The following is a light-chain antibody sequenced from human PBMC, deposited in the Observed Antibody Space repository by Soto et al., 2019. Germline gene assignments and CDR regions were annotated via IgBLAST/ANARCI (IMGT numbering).Light chain of an antibody. CDR1: QSVSSN. Sequence: IVMTQSPATLSVSPGERATLSCRASQSVSSNLAWFQQKPGQTPRLLIYGASTRATGIPARFSGSGSGTEFTLTISSLQSEDFAVYYCQHYNNWLTWTFGQGTKVE. CDR3: QHYNNWLTWT. J-gene: IGKJ1*01. V-gene: IGKV3-15*01. CDR2: GAS.